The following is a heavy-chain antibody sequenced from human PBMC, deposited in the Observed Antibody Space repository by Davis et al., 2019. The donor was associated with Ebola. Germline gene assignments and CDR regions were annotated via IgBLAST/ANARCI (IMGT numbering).Heavy chain of an antibody. CDR2: IRSKANSYAT. D-gene: IGHD3-10*01. J-gene: IGHJ4*02. CDR3: TRHAHGHAGDY. CDR1: GFTFSGSA. V-gene: IGHV3-73*01. Sequence: GESLKISCAASGFTFSGSAMHWVRQASGKGLEWVGRIRSKANSYATAYAASVKGRFTISRDDSKNTAYLQMNSLKTEDTAVYYCTRHAHGHAGDYWGQGTLVTVSS.